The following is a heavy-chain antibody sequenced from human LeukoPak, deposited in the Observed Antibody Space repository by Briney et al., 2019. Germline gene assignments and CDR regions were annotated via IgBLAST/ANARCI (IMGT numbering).Heavy chain of an antibody. V-gene: IGHV1-18*01. CDR2: ISSYNGNT. Sequence: GASVEVSCKASGYTFTTYGISWVRQAPGQGLEWMGWISSYNGNTNYAQKLQGRVTMTTDTSTSTAYMELRSLISDDTAVYYCARVAYYDSSGSLSWFDPWGQGTLVTVSS. CDR3: ARVAYYDSSGSLSWFDP. CDR1: GYTFTTYG. D-gene: IGHD3-22*01. J-gene: IGHJ5*02.